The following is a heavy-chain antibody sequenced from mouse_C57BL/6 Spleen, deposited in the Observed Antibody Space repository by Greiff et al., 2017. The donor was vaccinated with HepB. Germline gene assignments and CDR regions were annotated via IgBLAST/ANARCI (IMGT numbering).Heavy chain of an antibody. CDR3: ARVYDYGFAY. J-gene: IGHJ3*01. Sequence: EVNVVESGGGLVKPGGSLKLSCAASGFTFSDYRMHWVRQAPEKGLEWVAYISSGSSTIYYADTVKGRFTISRDNAKNTLFLQMTSLRSEDTAMYYCARVYDYGFAYWGQGTLVTVSA. D-gene: IGHD2-4*01. CDR2: ISSGSSTI. CDR1: GFTFSDYR. V-gene: IGHV5-17*01.